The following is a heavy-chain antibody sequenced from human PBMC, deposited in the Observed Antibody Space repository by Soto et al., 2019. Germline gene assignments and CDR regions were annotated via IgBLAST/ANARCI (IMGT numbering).Heavy chain of an antibody. V-gene: IGHV1-8*01. CDR3: ASGVGSSFIWYFDL. Sequence: ASVKVSCKASGYTFTSYDINWVRQATGQGLEWMGWMNPNSGNTGYAQKFQGRVTMTRNTSISTAYMELSSLRSEDTAVYYCASGVGSSFIWYFDLWGRGTLVTVSS. CDR1: GYTFTSYD. J-gene: IGHJ2*01. CDR2: MNPNSGNT. D-gene: IGHD6-6*01.